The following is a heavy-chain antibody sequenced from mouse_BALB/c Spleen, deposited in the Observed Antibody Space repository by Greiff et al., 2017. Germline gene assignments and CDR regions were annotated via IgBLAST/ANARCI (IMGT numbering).Heavy chain of an antibody. CDR3: AREYYGNYGYFDY. Sequence: EVMLVESGGGLVQPGGSRKLSCAASGFTFSSFGMHWVRQAPEKGLEWVAYISSGSSTIYYADTVKGRFTISRDNPKNTLFLQMTSLRSEDTAMYYCAREYYGNYGYFDYWGQGTTLTVSS. V-gene: IGHV5-17*02. CDR2: ISSGSSTI. D-gene: IGHD2-1*01. J-gene: IGHJ2*01. CDR1: GFTFSSFG.